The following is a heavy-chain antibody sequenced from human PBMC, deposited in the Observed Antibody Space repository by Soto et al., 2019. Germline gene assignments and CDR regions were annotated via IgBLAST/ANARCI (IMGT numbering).Heavy chain of an antibody. CDR1: GYTFTGYD. Sequence: ASVKVSCKASGYTFTGYDMHWVRQAPGQGLEWMGRIDPNSGGTNYAQKFQGWGTITADNSMSTAYMELSSLRSEATAVYYCASALSVPAAPSVDYWGQGTLVTVSS. V-gene: IGHV1-2*04. D-gene: IGHD2-2*01. J-gene: IGHJ4*02. CDR3: ASALSVPAAPSVDY. CDR2: IDPNSGGT.